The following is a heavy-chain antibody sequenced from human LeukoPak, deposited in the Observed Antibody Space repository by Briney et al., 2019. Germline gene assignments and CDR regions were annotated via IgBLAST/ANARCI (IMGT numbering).Heavy chain of an antibody. J-gene: IGHJ6*03. CDR2: IYYSGST. Sequence: SETLSLTCTVSGGSISSYYWSWIRQPPGKGLAWIGYIYYSGSTNYNPSLKSRVTISVDTSKNQFSLKLSSVTAADTAVYYCARVGRIFYYYYMDVWGKGTTVTISS. CDR1: GGSISSYY. CDR3: ARVGRIFYYYYMDV. V-gene: IGHV4-59*01.